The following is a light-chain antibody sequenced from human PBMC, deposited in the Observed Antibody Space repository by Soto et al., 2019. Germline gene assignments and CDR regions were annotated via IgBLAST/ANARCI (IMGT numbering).Light chain of an antibody. CDR1: NIGSKS. Sequence: SYELTQPPSVAVAPGKTARISCGGNNIGSKSLFWYQQKAGQAPLLVIYYDTNRPSGIPERFSGSNSGNTATLTISGVEVGDEADYYCQVWDLSSGHREVFGGGTKLTVL. CDR2: YDT. J-gene: IGLJ2*01. V-gene: IGLV3-21*04. CDR3: QVWDLSSGHREV.